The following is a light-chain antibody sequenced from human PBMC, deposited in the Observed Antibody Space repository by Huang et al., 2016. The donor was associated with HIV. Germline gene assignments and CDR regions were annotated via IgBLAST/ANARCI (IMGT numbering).Light chain of an antibody. CDR3: QQYDSWPIT. Sequence: ELVMTQSPAILSVSPGERVTLSCRASQSVSNNLAWYQQKPGQAPGLLVHSASPRATGSPARFSGRGSGTEFTLTISSLQSEHFAVYYCQQYDSWPITFGPGTRVD. CDR1: QSVSNN. CDR2: SAS. J-gene: IGKJ3*01. V-gene: IGKV3-15*01.